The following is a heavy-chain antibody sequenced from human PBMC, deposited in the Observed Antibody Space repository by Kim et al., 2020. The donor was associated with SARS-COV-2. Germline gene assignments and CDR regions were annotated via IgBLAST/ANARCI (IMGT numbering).Heavy chain of an antibody. V-gene: IGHV3-9*01. Sequence: KGRFTISRDNAKNSLYLQMNSLGAEDTALYYCAKDILAPRNYGSAYAFDIWGQGTMVTVSS. CDR3: AKDILAPRNYGSAYAFDI. J-gene: IGHJ3*02. D-gene: IGHD3-10*01.